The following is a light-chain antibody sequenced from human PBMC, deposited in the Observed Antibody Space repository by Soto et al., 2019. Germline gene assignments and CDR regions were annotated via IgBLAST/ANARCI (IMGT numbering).Light chain of an antibody. CDR3: QQYVNLPYT. CDR2: DTI. CDR1: QDLTNY. J-gene: IGKJ2*01. V-gene: IGKV1-33*01. Sequence: DIQMTQSPPSLAACVGDRVTITCQASQDLTNYLNWYQQKPGEAPKLLIYDTITLEEGVPSRFSGGGSGTDFTFTISGLQPEDAAIYSCQQYVNLPYTFGQGTKLEIK.